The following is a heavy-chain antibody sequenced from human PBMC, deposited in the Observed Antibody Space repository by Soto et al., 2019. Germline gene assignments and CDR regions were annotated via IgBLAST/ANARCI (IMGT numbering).Heavy chain of an antibody. D-gene: IGHD3-10*01. Sequence: SETLSLTCTVSGSCVSSGDYFWSWLRQSPGKRLEWIAYSYYSGSTNYNPPPKSRATISVDTSKSQVSLTLTSMTAADAALYYCARSPNYYYYGFDVWGQGTAVTVS. CDR3: ARSPNYYYYGFDV. J-gene: IGHJ6*02. CDR1: GSCVSSGDYF. CDR2: SYYSGST. V-gene: IGHV4-61*08.